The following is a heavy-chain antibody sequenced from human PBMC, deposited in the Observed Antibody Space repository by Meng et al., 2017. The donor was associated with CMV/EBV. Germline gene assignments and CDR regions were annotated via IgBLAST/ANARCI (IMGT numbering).Heavy chain of an antibody. CDR3: ARDSHDYSNYYFDY. V-gene: IGHV1-69*12. J-gene: IGHJ4*02. CDR2: IIPIFGTA. CDR1: EGTFSSYA. Sequence: QGQVGQSGAEVNKPGSSVKVSCKASEGTFSSYAISWVRQAPGQGLEWMGGIIPIFGTANYAQKFQGRVTITADESTSTAYMELSSLRSEDTAVYYCARDSHDYSNYYFDYWGQGTLVTVSS. D-gene: IGHD4-11*01.